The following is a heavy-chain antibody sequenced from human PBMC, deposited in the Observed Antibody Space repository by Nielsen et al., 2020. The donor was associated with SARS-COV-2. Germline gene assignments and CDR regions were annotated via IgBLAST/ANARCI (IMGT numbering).Heavy chain of an antibody. Sequence: GGSLRLSCAASGFTFSSYGMHWVRQAPGKGLEWVAVISYDGSNKYYADSVKGRFTISRDNSKNTLYLQMNSLRAEDTAVYYCAKVGPSDMAGIAVAGPDAFDIWGQGTMVTVSS. CDR1: GFTFSSYG. CDR2: ISYDGSNK. V-gene: IGHV3-30*18. CDR3: AKVGPSDMAGIAVAGPDAFDI. D-gene: IGHD6-19*01. J-gene: IGHJ3*02.